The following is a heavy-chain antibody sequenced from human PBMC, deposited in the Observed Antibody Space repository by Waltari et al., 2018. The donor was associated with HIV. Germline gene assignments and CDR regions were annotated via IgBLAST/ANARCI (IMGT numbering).Heavy chain of an antibody. CDR3: ARHALRVGAAYWNFDL. D-gene: IGHD1-26*01. V-gene: IGHV4-39*01. CDR2: VYYTWRA. Sequence: QLQLQESGPGLVKPSETLSLTCTVSGGSVSSSSYFWGWIRLPPGKGLVWVGRVYYTWRAYYNPSLKSRVTISVDTSKNQFSLKVTSVTAADTAVYYCARHALRVGAAYWNFDLWGRGTLVTVSS. CDR1: GGSVSSSSYF. J-gene: IGHJ2*01.